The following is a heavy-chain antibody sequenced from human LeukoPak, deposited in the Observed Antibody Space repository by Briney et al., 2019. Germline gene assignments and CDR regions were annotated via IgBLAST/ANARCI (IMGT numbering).Heavy chain of an antibody. J-gene: IGHJ4*02. Sequence: SETLSLTCAVYGGSFSGYYWSWLRQPPGKGLEWIGEINHSGSTNYNPSLTSRVTISVDTSKNQFSLKLSSVTAADTAVYYCARSGAAARRPGGDYWGQGTLVTVSS. CDR3: ARSGAAARRPGGDY. CDR1: GGSFSGYY. CDR2: INHSGST. D-gene: IGHD6-6*01. V-gene: IGHV4-34*01.